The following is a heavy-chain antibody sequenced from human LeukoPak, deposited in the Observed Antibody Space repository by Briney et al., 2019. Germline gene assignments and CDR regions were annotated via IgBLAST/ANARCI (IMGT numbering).Heavy chain of an antibody. CDR2: INAGNGNT. Sequence: ASVKVSCKASGYTFTNYAMHWVRQAPGQRLEWMGWINAGNGNTKYSQKFQDRVTMTRDTSASIAYMELSSLRSEDTAVFYCAREGYSYGYGFDYWGQGSPVTVSS. CDR1: GYTFTNYA. CDR3: AREGYSYGYGFDY. V-gene: IGHV1-3*01. J-gene: IGHJ4*02. D-gene: IGHD5-18*01.